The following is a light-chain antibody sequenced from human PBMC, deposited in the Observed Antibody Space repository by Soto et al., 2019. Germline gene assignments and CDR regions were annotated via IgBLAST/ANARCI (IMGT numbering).Light chain of an antibody. J-gene: IGLJ2*01. CDR2: SNN. CDR3: SACDYSIYGPV. Sequence: QSVLTQPPSASGTPGQRVTISCSGSNSNLGSNTVNCYHHLPGTAPKLLIYSNNHRPSGVPDRFSGSTSGTSASLAISGLQSEDEADYFCSACDYSIYGPVFGGGTKLTVL. CDR1: NSNLGSNT. V-gene: IGLV1-44*01.